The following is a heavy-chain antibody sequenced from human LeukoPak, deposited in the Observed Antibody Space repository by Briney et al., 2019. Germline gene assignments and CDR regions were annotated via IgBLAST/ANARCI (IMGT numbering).Heavy chain of an antibody. CDR2: INTDGSST. Sequence: GSLRLSCAASGFTFSSYWRHWVRQAPGKGLVWVSRINTDGSSTSYADSVKGRFTISRDNAKNTLYLQMNSLRAEDTAVYYCAVSKSSTSCRYWGQGTLVTVSS. J-gene: IGHJ4*02. CDR3: AVSKSSTSCRY. D-gene: IGHD2-2*01. CDR1: GFTFSSYW. V-gene: IGHV3-74*01.